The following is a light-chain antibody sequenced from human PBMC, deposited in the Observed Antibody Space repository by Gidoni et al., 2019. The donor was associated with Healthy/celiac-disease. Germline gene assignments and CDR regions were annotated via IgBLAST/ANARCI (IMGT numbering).Light chain of an antibody. Sequence: DIQMPHSPSSLSASVGDRVTITCRASQGISQYLAWYQQKPGKVPTLLIYAASALQSGVPSRFSGSGAGTDFTLTISSLQPEDVTTYYCQKYNSAPLTFGGGTKVEIK. CDR1: QGISQY. CDR2: AAS. J-gene: IGKJ4*01. CDR3: QKYNSAPLT. V-gene: IGKV1-27*01.